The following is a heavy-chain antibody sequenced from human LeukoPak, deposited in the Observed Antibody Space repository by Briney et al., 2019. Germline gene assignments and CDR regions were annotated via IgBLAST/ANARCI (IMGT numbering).Heavy chain of an antibody. CDR2: IYPGDSDT. CDR1: GYSFTSYW. CDR3: ARSPGETYYYDSSGYPDY. V-gene: IGHV5-51*01. Sequence: GEFLKISCKGSGYSFTSYWIGWVRQMPGKGLEWMGIIYPGDSDTRYSPSFQGQVTISADKSISTAYLQWSSLKASDTAMYYCARSPGETYYYDSSGYPDYWGQGTLVTVSS. J-gene: IGHJ4*02. D-gene: IGHD3-22*01.